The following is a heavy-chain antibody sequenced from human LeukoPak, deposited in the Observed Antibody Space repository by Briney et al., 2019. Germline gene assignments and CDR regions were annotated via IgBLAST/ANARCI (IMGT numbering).Heavy chain of an antibody. CDR2: IRYDGSNK. V-gene: IGHV3-30*02. CDR1: GFTFSSYG. CDR3: AKRKGRGDYYFDY. J-gene: IGHJ4*02. Sequence: GGSLRLSCAASGFTFSSYGMHWVRQAPGKGLEWVAFIRYDGSNKYYADSVKGRFTISRDNSKNTLYLQMNSLRAEDTAVYYCAKRKGRGDYYFDYWGQGTLVTVSS. D-gene: IGHD3-10*01.